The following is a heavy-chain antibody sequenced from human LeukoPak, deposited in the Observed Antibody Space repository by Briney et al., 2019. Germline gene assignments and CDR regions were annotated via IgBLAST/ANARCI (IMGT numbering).Heavy chain of an antibody. J-gene: IGHJ4*02. D-gene: IGHD3-10*01. V-gene: IGHV3-9*01. CDR1: GFRFDEYA. CDR2: ISWNSGNI. Sequence: GGSLRLSCAASGFRFDEYAMHWVRQAPGKGLEWVSGISWNSGNIDYADSVKGRFTISRDNAKKSLYLQMDSLRAEDTAFYYCARDMTYSYASGSYHSDYWGQGTLITVSS. CDR3: ARDMTYSYASGSYHSDY.